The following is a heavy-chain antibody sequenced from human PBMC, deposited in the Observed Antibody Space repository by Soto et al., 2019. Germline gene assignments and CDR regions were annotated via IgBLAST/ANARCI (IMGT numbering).Heavy chain of an antibody. J-gene: IGHJ4*02. V-gene: IGHV1-3*01. CDR3: ARGYDILTGADYHDY. CDR1: GYTFTKYA. CDR2: IDAGNGKT. D-gene: IGHD3-9*01. Sequence: ASVKVSCKASGYTFTKYAVHWVRQAPGQRLEWMGWIDAGNGKTKYSQNFQGRFTITRDTSATTASMELNSLRSEDTAVYYCARGYDILTGADYHDYWGQGTLVTVSS.